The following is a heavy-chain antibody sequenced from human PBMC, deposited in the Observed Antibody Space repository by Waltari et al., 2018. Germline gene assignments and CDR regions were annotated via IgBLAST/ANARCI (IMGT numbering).Heavy chain of an antibody. CDR1: GFSFSSHW. CDR3: ARGEGSGWYWNY. CDR2: IYYSGST. V-gene: IGHV4-59*11. D-gene: IGHD6-19*01. J-gene: IGHJ4*02. Sequence: VQLVESGGGLVQPGGSLRLYCAASGFSFSSHWMSWIRQPPGKGLEWIGYIYYSGSTNYNPSLKSRVTISVDTSKNQFSLKLSSVTAADTAVYYCARGEGSGWYWNYWGQGTLVTVSS.